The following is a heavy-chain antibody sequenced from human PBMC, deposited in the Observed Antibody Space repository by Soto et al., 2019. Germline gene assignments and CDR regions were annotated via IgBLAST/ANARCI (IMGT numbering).Heavy chain of an antibody. CDR1: GFSLSTSGVG. J-gene: IGHJ4*02. V-gene: IGHV2-5*02. D-gene: IGHD5-12*01. CDR3: ARLPGLLVGYDLMGVFDY. Sequence: SGPTLVNPTQTLTLTCTFSGFSLSTSGVGVGWIRQPPGKALEWLALIYWDDDKRYSPSLKSRLTITKDTSKNQVVLTMTNMDPVDTATYYCARLPGLLVGYDLMGVFDYWGQGTLVTVSS. CDR2: IYWDDDK.